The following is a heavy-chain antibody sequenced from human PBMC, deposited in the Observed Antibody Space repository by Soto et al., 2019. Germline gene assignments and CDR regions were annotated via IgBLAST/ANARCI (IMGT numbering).Heavy chain of an antibody. D-gene: IGHD2-2*01. V-gene: IGHV3-15*01. CDR2: IKSKTDGGTT. Sequence: GSLRLSCAASGFTFSNAWMSWVRQAPGKGLEWVGRIKSKTDGGTTDYAAPVKGRFTISRDDSNNTLYLQMNSLKTEDTAVYYCTTSPAIVVVPAAEDYWGQGTLVTVSS. CDR1: GFTFSNAW. CDR3: TTSPAIVVVPAAEDY. J-gene: IGHJ4*02.